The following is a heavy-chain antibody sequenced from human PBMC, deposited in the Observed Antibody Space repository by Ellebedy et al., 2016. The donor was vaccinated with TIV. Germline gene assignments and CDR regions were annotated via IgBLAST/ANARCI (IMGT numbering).Heavy chain of an antibody. Sequence: GESLKISCAASGFTFSDHPMHWVRQAPGKGLAWVALILYDGTNKFYADSVKGRFTVSRDNAKNTLYLQMNSLRVEDTAVYYCLVTTRSRSFDYWGQGTLVTVSS. D-gene: IGHD4-17*01. J-gene: IGHJ4*02. CDR1: GFTFSDHP. V-gene: IGHV3-30-3*01. CDR2: ILYDGTNK. CDR3: LVTTRSRSFDY.